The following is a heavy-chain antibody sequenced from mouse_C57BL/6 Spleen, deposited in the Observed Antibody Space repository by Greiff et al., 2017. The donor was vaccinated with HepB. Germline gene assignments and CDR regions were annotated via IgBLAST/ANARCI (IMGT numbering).Heavy chain of an antibody. J-gene: IGHJ2*01. CDR2: ISSGGSYT. CDR3: ARQDPYYFDY. CDR1: GFTFSSYG. V-gene: IGHV5-6*01. Sequence: EVKLMESGGDLVKPGGSLKLSCAASGFTFSSYGMSWVRQTPDKRLEWVATISSGGSYTYYPDSVKGRFTISRDNAKNTLYLQMSSLKSEDTAMYYCARQDPYYFDYWGQGTTLTVSS.